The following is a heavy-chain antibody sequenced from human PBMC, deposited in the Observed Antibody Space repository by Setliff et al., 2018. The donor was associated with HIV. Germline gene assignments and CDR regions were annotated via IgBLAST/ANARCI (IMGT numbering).Heavy chain of an antibody. Sequence: PSETLSLTCTVSDSGTYYWGWIRQPPGKGLQWIGSIYYRGSTYYNPSLKSRVTISVDTSKNQFSLKLRSVTAADTALYYCARGRYRSRWYASDHYYIDVWGKGTTVTVSS. CDR2: IYYRGST. CDR1: DSGTYY. CDR3: ARGRYRSRWYASDHYYIDV. J-gene: IGHJ6*03. V-gene: IGHV4-39*01. D-gene: IGHD6-13*01.